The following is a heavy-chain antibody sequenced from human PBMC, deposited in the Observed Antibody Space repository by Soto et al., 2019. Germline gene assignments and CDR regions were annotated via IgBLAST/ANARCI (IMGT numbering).Heavy chain of an antibody. CDR1: GFTFSSYA. V-gene: IGHV3-30-3*01. J-gene: IGHJ6*02. Sequence: QVQLVESGGGVVQPGRSLRLSCAASGFTFSSYAIHWVRQAPGKGLEWVAVISYDGSNKYYADSVKGRFTISRDNSKNTLYLQMKGLRAEDTAVYYCARDLSCSSTSCYFYYYGMDVWGQGTTVTVSS. D-gene: IGHD2-2*01. CDR2: ISYDGSNK. CDR3: ARDLSCSSTSCYFYYYGMDV.